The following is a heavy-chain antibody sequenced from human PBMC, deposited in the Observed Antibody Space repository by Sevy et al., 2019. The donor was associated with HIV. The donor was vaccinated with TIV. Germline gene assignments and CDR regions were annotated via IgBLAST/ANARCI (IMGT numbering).Heavy chain of an antibody. Sequence: GGSLRLSCAASGFTFSANWMNWVSQAPGKGLEWVANIKGDGSDKHYVDSVEGRFTISRDNAKNLLYLQMNSLRVEDTAVYYCAHETFGRFESWGQRTLVTVSS. D-gene: IGHD3-16*01. CDR2: IKGDGSDK. V-gene: IGHV3-7*01. CDR3: AHETFGRFES. CDR1: GFTFSANW. J-gene: IGHJ4*02.